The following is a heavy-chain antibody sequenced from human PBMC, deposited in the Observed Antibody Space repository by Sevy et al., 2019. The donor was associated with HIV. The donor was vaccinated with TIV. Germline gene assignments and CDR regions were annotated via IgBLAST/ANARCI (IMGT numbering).Heavy chain of an antibody. CDR3: ARAYAHYGDSIGFYYGMDV. CDR2: IWYDGSNK. J-gene: IGHJ6*02. CDR1: GFTYNGYG. D-gene: IGHD4-17*01. Sequence: GGSLRLSCAAFGFTYNGYGMHWVRQAPGKGLEWVAVIWYDGSNKEYADSVKGRFTISRDNSKNTLYLQMNSLRAEDTAMYYCARAYAHYGDSIGFYYGMDVWGQGITVTVSS. V-gene: IGHV3-33*01.